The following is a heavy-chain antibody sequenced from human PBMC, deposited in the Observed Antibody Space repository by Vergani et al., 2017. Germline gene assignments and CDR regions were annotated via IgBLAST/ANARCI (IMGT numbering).Heavy chain of an antibody. CDR2: IIPILGIA. CDR1: GGTFSSYT. CDR3: VGGYSISWYEGPYYYCMDV. Sequence: QVQLVQSGAEVKKPGASVKVSCKASGGTFSSYTISWVRQAPGKGLEWMGRIIPILGIANYAQKFQGRFTITADKSTSTAYMELSSLRSEDTAVYYCVGGYSISWYEGPYYYCMDVWGQGITVTVSS. D-gene: IGHD6-13*01. J-gene: IGHJ6*02. V-gene: IGHV1-69*02.